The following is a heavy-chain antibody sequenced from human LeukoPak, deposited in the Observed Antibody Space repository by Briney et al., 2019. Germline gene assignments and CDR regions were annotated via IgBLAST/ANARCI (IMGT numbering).Heavy chain of an antibody. CDR3: ATNEMGYDYVWGSYRYGPYYFDY. D-gene: IGHD3-16*02. Sequence: PSETLSLTCAVYGGSFSGYYWSWIRQPPGKGLEWIGEINHSGSTKYNPSLKNRVTISVDTSKNQFSLKLSSVTAADTAVYYCATNEMGYDYVWGSYRYGPYYFDYWGQGTLVTVSS. J-gene: IGHJ4*02. V-gene: IGHV4-34*01. CDR2: INHSGST. CDR1: GGSFSGYY.